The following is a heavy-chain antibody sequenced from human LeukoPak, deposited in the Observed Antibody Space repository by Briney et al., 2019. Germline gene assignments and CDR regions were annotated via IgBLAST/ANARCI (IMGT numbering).Heavy chain of an antibody. V-gene: IGHV4-59*07. D-gene: IGHD5-12*01. CDR2: IYYSGST. CDR3: ARAGYSGYDWGYYYYGMDV. J-gene: IGHJ6*04. CDR1: GVSISSYY. Sequence: PSDTVSLTCTASGVSISSYYRSWIQQPPGKGQDWRGYIYYSGSTNYHPSLKRRVSISVDTSKHQFALKLSSVTAADTTVYYCARAGYSGYDWGYYYYGMDVWGKGTTVTVSS.